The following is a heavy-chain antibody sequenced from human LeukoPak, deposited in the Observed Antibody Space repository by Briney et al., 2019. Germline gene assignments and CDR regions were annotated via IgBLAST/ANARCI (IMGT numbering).Heavy chain of an antibody. J-gene: IGHJ4*02. CDR1: GFTVSSNY. CDR2: IYGGGST. D-gene: IGHD1-1*01. CDR3: ARAYTPPLPDY. V-gene: IGHV3-66*01. Sequence: GGSLRLSCAASGFTVSSNYMNWVRQAPGKGLEWVSVIYGGGSTYYADSVKGRFTISRDNSKNTLYLQMNSLRAEDTAVYYCARAYTPPLPDYWGQGTLVTVSS.